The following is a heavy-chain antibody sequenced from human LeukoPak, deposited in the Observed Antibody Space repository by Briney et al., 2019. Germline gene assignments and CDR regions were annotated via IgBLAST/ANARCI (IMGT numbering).Heavy chain of an antibody. CDR2: IYYSGST. Sequence: SQTLSLTCTVSGGSTSSGDYYWSWIRQPPGKGLEWIGYIYYSGSTYYNPSLKSRVTISVDTSKNQFSLKLSSVTAADTAVYYCARESTLGSGGVDVWGKGTTVTVSS. CDR3: ARESTLGSGGVDV. V-gene: IGHV4-30-4*01. J-gene: IGHJ6*04. D-gene: IGHD2-15*01. CDR1: GGSTSSGDYY.